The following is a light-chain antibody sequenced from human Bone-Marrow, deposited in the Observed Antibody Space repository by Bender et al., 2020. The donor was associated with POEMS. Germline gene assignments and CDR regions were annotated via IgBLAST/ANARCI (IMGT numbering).Light chain of an antibody. CDR1: VSNIGSNT. CDR2: NYN. J-gene: IGLJ2*01. CDR3: ATWDVSLNGVV. Sequence: SVLTQPPSASGAPGQSVAISCSGSVSNIGSNTVNWYQQLPGSAPKLLISNYNQRPSGVPDRFSGSRSGTSASLAISGLRSEDEANYYCATWDVSLNGVVFGGGTMLTVL. V-gene: IGLV1-44*01.